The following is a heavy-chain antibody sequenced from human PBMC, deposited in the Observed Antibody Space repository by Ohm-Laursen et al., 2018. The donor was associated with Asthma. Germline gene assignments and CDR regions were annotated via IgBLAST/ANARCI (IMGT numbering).Heavy chain of an antibody. CDR1: GFTFSSYG. D-gene: IGHD5-12*01. CDR2: ISYDGSAK. CDR3: ARARTDIVATIDAY. J-gene: IGHJ4*02. V-gene: IGHV3-30*03. Sequence: SLRLSCSASGFTFSSYGMHWVRQAPGKGLEWVAVISYDGSAKYYADSVKGRFTISRDNSKNTLYLQMNSLRAEDTAVYYCARARTDIVATIDAYWGQGTLVTVSS.